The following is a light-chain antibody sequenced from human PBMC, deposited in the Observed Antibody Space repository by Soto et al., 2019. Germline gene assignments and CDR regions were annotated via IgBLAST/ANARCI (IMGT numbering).Light chain of an antibody. CDR3: LQYGDSPRT. CDR2: GVS. CDR1: QNVTSNY. J-gene: IGKJ1*01. V-gene: IGKV3-20*01. Sequence: EIVLTQSPGTLSLSPGERATLSCRASQNVTSNYFAWYQQKPGQAPRLLIFGVSDRATGIPDRFSASGSGTDFTFTISRLEPEDFAVYYCLQYGDSPRTFGQGTKVDIK.